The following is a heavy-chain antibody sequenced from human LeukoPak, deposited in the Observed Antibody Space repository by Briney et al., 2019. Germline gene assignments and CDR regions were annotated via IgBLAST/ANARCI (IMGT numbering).Heavy chain of an antibody. V-gene: IGHV4-34*01. CDR3: ARGSSGYYYVRFDP. CDR1: GGSFSGYY. CDR2: INHSGST. Sequence: SETLSLTCAVYGGSFSGYYWSWIRQPPGKGLEWIGEINHSGSTNYNPSLKSRVTMSVDTSKNQFSLKLSSVTAADTAVYYCARGSSGYYYVRFDPWGQGTLVTVSS. J-gene: IGHJ5*02. D-gene: IGHD3-22*01.